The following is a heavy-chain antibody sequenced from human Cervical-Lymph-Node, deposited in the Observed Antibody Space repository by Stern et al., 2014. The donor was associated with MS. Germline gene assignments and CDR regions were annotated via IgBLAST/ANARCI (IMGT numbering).Heavy chain of an antibody. V-gene: IGHV4-31*03. J-gene: IGHJ4*02. CDR1: GGSVTSVGYY. D-gene: IGHD3-10*01. Sequence: QLPLQESGPGLVKPSQTLSLTCSVSGGSVTSVGYYWSWIRQHPGKGLEWIGYIFYSGSTYYNPSLKSRASISVDTSKNQFSLKLSSVTAADTAGYFCARDVSLGVDYWGQGSLVTVSS. CDR3: ARDVSLGVDY. CDR2: IFYSGST.